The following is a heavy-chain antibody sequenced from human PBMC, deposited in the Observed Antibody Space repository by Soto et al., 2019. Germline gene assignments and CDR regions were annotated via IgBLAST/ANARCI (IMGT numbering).Heavy chain of an antibody. D-gene: IGHD6-13*01. J-gene: IGHJ6*02. V-gene: IGHV1-69*13. CDR3: ARPFSSSPTTYYYGMDV. CDR1: GGTFSSYA. CDR2: IIPIFGTA. Sequence: SVKVSCKASGGTFSSYALSWVRQAPGQGLEWMGGIIPIFGTANYAQKFQGRVTITADESTSTAYMELSSLRSEDTAVYYCARPFSSSPTTYYYGMDVWGQGTTVTVSS.